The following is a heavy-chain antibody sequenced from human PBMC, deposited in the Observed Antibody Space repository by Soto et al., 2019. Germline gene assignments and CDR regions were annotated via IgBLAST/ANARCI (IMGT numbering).Heavy chain of an antibody. V-gene: IGHV4-4*02. Sequence: PSETLSLTCAVSGGSISSSNWWSWVRQPPGKGLEWIGEIYHSGSTNYNPSLKSRVTISVDKSKNQFSLKLSSVTAADTAVYYCARHRATAYYYYYLAVWGKATTVTVSS. D-gene: IGHD3-10*01. CDR2: IYHSGST. CDR3: ARHRATAYYYYYLAV. J-gene: IGHJ6*03. CDR1: GGSISSSNW.